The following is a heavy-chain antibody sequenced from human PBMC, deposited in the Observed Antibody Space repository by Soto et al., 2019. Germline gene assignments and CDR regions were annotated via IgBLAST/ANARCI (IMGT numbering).Heavy chain of an antibody. Sequence: GASVKVSCKASGYTFTSYAMHWVRQAPGQRLEWMGWINAGNGNTKYSQKFQGRVTITRDTSASTAYMELSSLRSEDTAVYYCARSGSIVELNPSYYYYYYMDVWGKGTTVTVSS. CDR3: ARSGSIVELNPSYYYYYYMDV. J-gene: IGHJ6*03. CDR1: GYTFTSYA. CDR2: INAGNGNT. D-gene: IGHD2-21*01. V-gene: IGHV1-3*01.